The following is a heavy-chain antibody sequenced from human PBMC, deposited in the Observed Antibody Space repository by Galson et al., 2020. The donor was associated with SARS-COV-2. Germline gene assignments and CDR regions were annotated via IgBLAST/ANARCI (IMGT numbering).Heavy chain of an antibody. CDR1: GGSISSGDYY. CDR3: GRIRSLQYCSGGSCYFAY. D-gene: IGHD2-15*01. Sequence: ETSETLSPTCPVSGGSISSGDYYWGWIREPPVKGLEWIGSIYYRGSTYYNPSLKSRVSIAVDKTKTQFSLKLSSVTAADTAVYYCGRIRSLQYCSGGSCYFAYWGQGTLVTVSS. J-gene: IGHJ4*02. V-gene: IGHV4-39*01. CDR2: IYYRGST.